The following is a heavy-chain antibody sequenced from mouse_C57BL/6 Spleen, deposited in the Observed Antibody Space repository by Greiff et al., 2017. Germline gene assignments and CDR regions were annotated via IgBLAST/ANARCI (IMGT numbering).Heavy chain of an antibody. V-gene: IGHV5-6*02. CDR1: GFTFSSYG. Sequence: DVMLVESGGDLVKPGGSLKLSCAASGFTFSSYGMSWVRQTPDKRLEWVATISSGGSYTYYPDSVKGRFTISRDNAKNTLYLQMSSLKSEDTAMYYCARLLDSSDAMDYWGQGTSVTVSS. CDR3: ARLLDSSDAMDY. CDR2: ISSGGSYT. D-gene: IGHD3-2*02. J-gene: IGHJ4*01.